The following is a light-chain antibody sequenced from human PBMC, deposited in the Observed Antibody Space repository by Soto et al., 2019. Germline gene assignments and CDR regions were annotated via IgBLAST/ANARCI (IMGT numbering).Light chain of an antibody. CDR1: SGHSTYA. CDR3: QTWGTGIWV. V-gene: IGLV4-69*01. J-gene: IGLJ3*02. CDR2: LNSDGSH. Sequence: QLVVTQSPSASASLGASVKLTCTLSSGHSTYAIAWHQQQPEKGPRYLMNLNSDGSHSKGDGIPDRFSGSSSGTERCLTISSLQSEDEADYYCQTWGTGIWVFGGGTKLTVL.